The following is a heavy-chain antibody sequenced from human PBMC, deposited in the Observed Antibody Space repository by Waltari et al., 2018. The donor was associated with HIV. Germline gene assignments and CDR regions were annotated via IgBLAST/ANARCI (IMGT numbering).Heavy chain of an antibody. CDR1: GHTFRNYG. CDR3: ARVQRNYFDSSGLHAFDI. V-gene: IGHV1-18*01. J-gene: IGHJ3*02. CDR2: ISAYNANT. Sequence: QVQLVQSGPEVKKPGASVKVSCKASGHTFRNYGITWVRQAPGQGLEWMGWISAYNANTNYAQELQGRVSMTTDTSTSTSYMELRSLGSDETAVYYCARVQRNYFDSSGLHAFDIWGQGTMVTVS. D-gene: IGHD3-22*01.